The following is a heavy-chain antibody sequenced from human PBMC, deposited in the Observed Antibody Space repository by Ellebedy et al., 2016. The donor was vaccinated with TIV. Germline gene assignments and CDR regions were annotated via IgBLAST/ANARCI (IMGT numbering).Heavy chain of an antibody. Sequence: GSLRLSCTVSGGSISGYYWSWIRQPPGKELEWIGYIFYSGNTNYNPSLKSRVTISVDTSKNQFSLRLTSVTAADTAVYYCVKWVDSWGRGTLVVVSS. CDR1: GGSISGYY. V-gene: IGHV4-59*08. CDR3: VKWVDS. CDR2: IFYSGNT. J-gene: IGHJ4*02. D-gene: IGHD1-26*01.